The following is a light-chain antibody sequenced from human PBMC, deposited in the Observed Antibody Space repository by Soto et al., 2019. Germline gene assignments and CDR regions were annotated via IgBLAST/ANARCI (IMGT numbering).Light chain of an antibody. Sequence: DIQMTQSASSLSASLGDRVTITWGASQSITTYLNWYQHKTGIAPKLLIYAASTLQSGVPSRFSGSGYGTDFNLTISSLQTEDFATYYCQQSYTTPITFGQGTRLEIK. CDR2: AAS. J-gene: IGKJ5*01. CDR3: QQSYTTPIT. CDR1: QSITTY. V-gene: IGKV1-39*01.